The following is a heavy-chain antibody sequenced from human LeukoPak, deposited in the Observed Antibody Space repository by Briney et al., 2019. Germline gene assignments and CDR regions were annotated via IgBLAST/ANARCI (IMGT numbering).Heavy chain of an antibody. Sequence: GESLKISCKGSGYGFTSYWIGWVGQMPGKGLEWMGIIYPGDSDTRYSPSFQGQVTISADKSISTAYLQWSSLKASDTAMYYCARVYYYDTGGSYYFDYWGQGTLVTVSS. V-gene: IGHV5-51*01. CDR1: GYGFTSYW. CDR2: IYPGDSDT. D-gene: IGHD3-22*01. J-gene: IGHJ4*02. CDR3: ARVYYYDTGGSYYFDY.